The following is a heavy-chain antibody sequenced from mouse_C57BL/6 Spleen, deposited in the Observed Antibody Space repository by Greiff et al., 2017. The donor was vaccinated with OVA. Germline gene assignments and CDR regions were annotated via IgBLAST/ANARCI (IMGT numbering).Heavy chain of an antibody. V-gene: IGHV2-6-1*01. CDR3: ARQWLRRDYYAMDY. Sequence: VKLMESGPGLVAPSQSLSITCTVSGFSLTSYGVHWVRQPPGKGLEWLVVIWSDGSTTYNSALKSRLSISKDNSKSQVFLKMNSLQTDDTAMYYCARQWLRRDYYAMDYWGQGTSVTVSS. J-gene: IGHJ4*01. CDR2: IWSDGST. D-gene: IGHD2-2*01. CDR1: GFSLTSYG.